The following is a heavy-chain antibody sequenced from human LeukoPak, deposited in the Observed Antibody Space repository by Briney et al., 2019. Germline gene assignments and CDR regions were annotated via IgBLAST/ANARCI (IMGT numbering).Heavy chain of an antibody. D-gene: IGHD3-16*02. CDR3: ARRGGDYVWGSYRPNWFDP. CDR2: IYSGGST. V-gene: IGHV3-53*01. CDR1: GFTVSSNY. J-gene: IGHJ5*02. Sequence: PGGSLRLSCAASGFTVSSNYMSWVRQAPGKGLEWVSVIYSGGSTYYADSVKGRFTISRDNSKNTLYLQMNSLRAEDTAVYYCARRGGDYVWGSYRPNWFDPWGQGTLVTVSS.